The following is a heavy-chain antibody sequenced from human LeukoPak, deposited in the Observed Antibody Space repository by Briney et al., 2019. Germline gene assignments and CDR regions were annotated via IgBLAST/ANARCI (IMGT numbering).Heavy chain of an antibody. CDR2: ISGSGGST. J-gene: IGHJ3*02. CDR1: GFTFSSYA. V-gene: IGHV3-23*01. D-gene: IGHD2-2*01. Sequence: GGSLRLACAASGFTFSSYAMSWVCQAPGKGLERVSAISGSGGSTYYADSVKGRFTISRDNSKNTLYLRMDSLRAEDTAIYYCAKERVRCSNTCYPDAFDIWGPGTTVTVSS. CDR3: AKERVRCSNTCYPDAFDI.